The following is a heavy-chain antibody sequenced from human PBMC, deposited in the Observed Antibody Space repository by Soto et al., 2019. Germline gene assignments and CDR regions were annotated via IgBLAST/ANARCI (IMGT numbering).Heavy chain of an antibody. CDR2: INHSGST. D-gene: IGHD3-10*01. J-gene: IGHJ4*02. V-gene: IGHV4-34*01. CDR3: ARALLWFGGGLDY. Sequence: SETLSLTCAVYGGSFSGYYWSWIRQPPGKGLEWIGEINHSGSTNYNPSLKSRVTISVDTSKNQFSLKLSSVTAADTAVYYCARALLWFGGGLDYWGQGTLVTVSS. CDR1: GGSFSGYY.